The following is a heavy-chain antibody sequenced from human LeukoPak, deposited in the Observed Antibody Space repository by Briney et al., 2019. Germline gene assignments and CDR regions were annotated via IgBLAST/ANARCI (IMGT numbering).Heavy chain of an antibody. CDR2: IYPGDSDP. V-gene: IGHV5-51*01. D-gene: IGHD2-15*01. Sequence: GEPLKISCKGSGYSFTSYWIGWVRQMPGKGLGWMGMIYPGDSDPRYSPSFQGQVTISADKSISTAYLQWSSLKASDTAMYYCARRGYCSGGSCLYFDYWGQGTLVTASS. CDR3: ARRGYCSGGSCLYFDY. J-gene: IGHJ4*02. CDR1: GYSFTSYW.